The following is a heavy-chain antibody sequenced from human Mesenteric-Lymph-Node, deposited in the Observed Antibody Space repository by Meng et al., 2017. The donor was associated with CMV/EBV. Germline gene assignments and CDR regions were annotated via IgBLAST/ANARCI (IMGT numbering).Heavy chain of an antibody. J-gene: IGHJ5*02. D-gene: IGHD3-10*01. CDR2: IYWDDYK. V-gene: IGHV2-5*02. CDR3: AHRRFYYGSGSYRSGWFDP. CDR1: LSSNEMD. Sequence: LSSNEMDVGWIRQPPGKALEWLAVIYWDDYKRYSPSLRSRLTITKDTSKNLVFLIMTNMDPVDTATYYCAHRRFYYGSGSYRSGWFDPWGQGTLVTVSS.